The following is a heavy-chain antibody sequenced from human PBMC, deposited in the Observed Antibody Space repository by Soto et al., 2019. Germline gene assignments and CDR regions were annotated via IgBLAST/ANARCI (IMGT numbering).Heavy chain of an antibody. CDR2: MNPNSGNT. Sequence: ASVKVSCKASGYTFTSYDINWVRQATGQGLEWMGWMNPNSGNTGYAQKFQGRVTMTRNTSISTAYMELSSLRSEDTAVYYFARGLDFWSGYYRGNWFDPWGQGTLVTVSS. D-gene: IGHD3-3*01. CDR1: GYTFTSYD. V-gene: IGHV1-8*01. J-gene: IGHJ5*02. CDR3: ARGLDFWSGYYRGNWFDP.